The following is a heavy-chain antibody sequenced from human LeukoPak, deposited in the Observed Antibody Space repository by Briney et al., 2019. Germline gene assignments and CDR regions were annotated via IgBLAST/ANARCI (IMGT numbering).Heavy chain of an antibody. V-gene: IGHV3-23*01. CDR1: GFTFSSYG. CDR2: ISGSGGST. Sequence: GGSLRLSCAASGFTFSSYGMHWVRQAPGKGLEWVSAISGSGGSTYYADSVKGRFTISRDNSKNTLYLQMNSLRAEDTAVYYCAKEGSDDFWSGYYYLYWGQGTLVTVSS. D-gene: IGHD3-3*01. J-gene: IGHJ4*02. CDR3: AKEGSDDFWSGYYYLY.